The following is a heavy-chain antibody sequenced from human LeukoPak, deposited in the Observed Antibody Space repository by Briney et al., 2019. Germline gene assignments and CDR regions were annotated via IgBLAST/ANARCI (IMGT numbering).Heavy chain of an antibody. V-gene: IGHV4-4*07. CDR3: ANWWGYDSSGYYFDY. Sequence: SETLSLTCTVSAVSISTYYWSWIRQPAGKGLEWIGRIYSSGRTNYNPSLKSRVTMSIDTSKNQFSLRLSSVTAADTAVYYCANWWGYDSSGYYFDYWGQGTLVTVSS. CDR1: AVSISTYY. J-gene: IGHJ4*02. CDR2: IYSSGRT. D-gene: IGHD3-22*01.